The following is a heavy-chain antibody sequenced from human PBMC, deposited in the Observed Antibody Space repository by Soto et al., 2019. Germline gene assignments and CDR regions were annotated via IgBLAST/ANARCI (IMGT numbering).Heavy chain of an antibody. CDR1: GGSISSGGYS. J-gene: IGHJ4*02. CDR3: AIHPGDGYNPHDFDY. D-gene: IGHD6-25*01. V-gene: IGHV4-30-2*01. Sequence: SETLSLTCAVSGGSISSGGYSWSWIRQPPGKGLEWIGYIYHSGSTYYNPSLKSRVTISVDRSKFSLKLSSVTAADTAVYYCAIHPGDGYNPHDFDYWGQGALVTVSS. CDR2: IYHSGST.